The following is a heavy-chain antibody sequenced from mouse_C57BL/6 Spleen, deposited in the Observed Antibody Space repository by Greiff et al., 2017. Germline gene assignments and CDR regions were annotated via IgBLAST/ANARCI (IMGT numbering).Heavy chain of an antibody. CDR3: ARAHASEEVYFDY. Sequence: EVQLQQSGPELVKPGASVKISCKASGYTFTDYYMNWVKQSHGKSLEWIGVINPNNGGTSYNQKFKGKATLTVDKSSSTAYMELRSLTSEDAADYCCARAHASEEVYFDYWGQGTTLTVAS. CDR2: INPNNGGT. CDR1: GYTFTDYY. J-gene: IGHJ2*01. D-gene: IGHD6-1*01. V-gene: IGHV1-26*01.